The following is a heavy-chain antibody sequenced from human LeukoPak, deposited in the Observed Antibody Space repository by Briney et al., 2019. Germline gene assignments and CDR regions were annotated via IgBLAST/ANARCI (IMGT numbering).Heavy chain of an antibody. D-gene: IGHD6-13*01. V-gene: IGHV3-30*19. CDR2: ISYDGSNK. CDR1: GFPFSSYG. CDR3: ARGGLSWCVDY. Sequence: GGSLRLSCAASGFPFSSYGMHWVRQAPGKGLEWVAVISYDGSNKYYADSVKGRFTISRDNSKNTLYLQMNSLRAEDTAVYYCARGGLSWCVDYWGQGTLVTVSS. J-gene: IGHJ4*02.